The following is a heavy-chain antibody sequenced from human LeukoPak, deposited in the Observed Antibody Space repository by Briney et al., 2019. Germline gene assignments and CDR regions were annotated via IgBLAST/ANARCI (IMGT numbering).Heavy chain of an antibody. CDR3: ARDISSGWYFDY. CDR1: GYTFTSYA. CDR2: INAGNGNT. D-gene: IGHD6-19*01. J-gene: IGHJ4*02. V-gene: IGHV1-3*01. Sequence: ASVKVSCKASGYTFTSYAMHWMRQAPGQRLEWMGWINAGNGNTKYSQKFQGRVTITRDTSASTAYMELSSLRSEDTAVYYCARDISSGWYFDYWGRGTLVTVSS.